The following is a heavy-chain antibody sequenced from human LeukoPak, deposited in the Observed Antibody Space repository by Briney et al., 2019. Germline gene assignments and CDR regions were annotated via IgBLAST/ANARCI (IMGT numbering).Heavy chain of an antibody. V-gene: IGHV3-23*01. Sequence: GGSLRLSCAASGFTFSTYAMSWVRQPPGKGLEWVSALSGSGGSTYYADSVKGRFTISRDISTNTLYLQMNSLRAEDTAVYYCAKGIESSGTYYTCFDYWGQGTLVTVSS. CDR3: AKGIESSGTYYTCFDY. CDR1: GFTFSTYA. J-gene: IGHJ4*02. D-gene: IGHD1-26*01. CDR2: LSGSGGST.